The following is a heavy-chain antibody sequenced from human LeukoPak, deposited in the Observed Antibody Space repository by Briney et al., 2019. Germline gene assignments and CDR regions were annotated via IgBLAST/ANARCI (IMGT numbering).Heavy chain of an antibody. J-gene: IGHJ4*02. D-gene: IGHD2-2*01. CDR2: INTDTGNP. CDR3: ARVQGYCSRSSCYPHY. CDR1: GYTFTNYA. V-gene: IGHV7-4-1*02. Sequence: GASVKVSCKASGYTFTNYAMSWVRQAPGQGLEWMGWINTDTGNPTSAQGFTGRFVFSLDTSASTAYLQISSLKVEDTAVYYCARVQGYCSRSSCYPHYWGQGTLVTVSS.